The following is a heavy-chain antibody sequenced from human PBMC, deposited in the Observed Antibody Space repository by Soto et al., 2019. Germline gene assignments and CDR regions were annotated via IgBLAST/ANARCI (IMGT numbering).Heavy chain of an antibody. V-gene: IGHV4-59*01. D-gene: IGHD3-9*01. CDR2: IYYSGTT. J-gene: IGHJ4*02. Sequence: QVQLQESGPGLVKPSETLSLTCTVSGASISSTYWSWIRQSPGKGLEWIGYIYYSGTTNYNPSLKTRITRSVDTSKNPLSLNLTSVAAAVTAVYYCARTPFRLTLGPVLNYFDSWGQGTLVTVSS. CDR1: GASISSTY. CDR3: ARTPFRLTLGPVLNYFDS.